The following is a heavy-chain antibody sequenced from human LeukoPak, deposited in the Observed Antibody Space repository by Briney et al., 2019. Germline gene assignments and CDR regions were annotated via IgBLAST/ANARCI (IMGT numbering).Heavy chain of an antibody. CDR3: ATLAYGPDY. CDR1: GSTFSRYW. V-gene: IGHV3-74*01. J-gene: IGHJ4*02. Sequence: PGGSLRLSCAASGSTFSRYWMHWVRQAPGKGLVWVSGIDSDGHTTFYADYVKGRFTISRDNARNTLFLQMNSLGAEDTAVYYCATLAYGPDYWGQGTLVTVSS. CDR2: IDSDGHTT. D-gene: IGHD3-10*01.